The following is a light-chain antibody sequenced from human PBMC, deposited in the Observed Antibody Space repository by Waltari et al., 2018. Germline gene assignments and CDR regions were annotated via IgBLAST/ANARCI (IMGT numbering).Light chain of an antibody. CDR3: QQYNNWPPWT. V-gene: IGKV3-15*01. CDR2: GAS. CDR1: QTVSSN. Sequence: ETILTQSPSTLPVSPGERVTLSCRASQTVSSNLALYQQKPGQAPRLLIYGASTRAAGIPARFSGSGSGTQFTLTINSLQSEDFAVYYCQQYNNWPPWTFGQGTKVEIK. J-gene: IGKJ1*01.